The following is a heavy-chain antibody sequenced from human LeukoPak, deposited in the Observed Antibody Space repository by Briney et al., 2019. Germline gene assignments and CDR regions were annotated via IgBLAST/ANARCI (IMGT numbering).Heavy chain of an antibody. J-gene: IGHJ4*02. Sequence: ASVKVSCKASGYTFTSYGISWVRQAPGQGLEWMGWISAYNGNTNYAQKLQGRVTMTTDTSTSTAYMELRSLRSDDTAVYYCARAACSGGSCYEFDYWGQGTLVTVSS. D-gene: IGHD2-15*01. CDR2: ISAYNGNT. V-gene: IGHV1-18*01. CDR1: GYTFTSYG. CDR3: ARAACSGGSCYEFDY.